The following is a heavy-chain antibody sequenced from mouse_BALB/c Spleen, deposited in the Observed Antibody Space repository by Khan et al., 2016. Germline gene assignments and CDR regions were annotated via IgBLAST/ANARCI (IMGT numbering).Heavy chain of an antibody. CDR1: GYAFTNYN. D-gene: IGHD3-1*01. V-gene: IGHV1S135*01. J-gene: IGHJ3*01. CDR2: IDPYNGGA. CDR3: ARSGYPY. Sequence: VQLQQSGPELVKPGASVKVSCKASGYAFTNYNIYWVKQRHGKSLEWIGYIDPYNGGASYNQKFKGKATLTVDKSSSTAYMHLNSLTSEDSAVYYGARSGYPYWGQGTLVTVSA.